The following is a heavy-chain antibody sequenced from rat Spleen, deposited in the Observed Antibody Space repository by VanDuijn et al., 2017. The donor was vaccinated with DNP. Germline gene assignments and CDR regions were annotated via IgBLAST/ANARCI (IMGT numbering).Heavy chain of an antibody. J-gene: IGHJ2*01. D-gene: IGHD1-4*01. CDR1: GFTFSDYF. CDR3: ARHVLPLRVWDY. Sequence: EVQVVESGGGLVQPGRSLKLSCAASGFTFSDYFMAWVRQAPTKGLEWVAYITYDGANTYYRYSVKGRFTNSRDNAKSTLYLQMNSLSSEDMATYYCARHVLPLRVWDYWGQGVMVTVSS. V-gene: IGHV5-22*01. CDR2: ITYDGANT.